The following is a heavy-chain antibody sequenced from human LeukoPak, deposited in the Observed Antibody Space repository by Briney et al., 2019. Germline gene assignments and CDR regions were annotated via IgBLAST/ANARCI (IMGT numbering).Heavy chain of an antibody. CDR2: IYYSGST. J-gene: IGHJ5*02. CDR3: ARDATVTTNWFDP. Sequence: SETLSLTCTVSAGSISSGDYYWSWIRQPPGKGLEWIGYIYYSGSTYYNPSLKSRVTISVDTSKNQFSLKLSSVTAADTAVYYCARDATVTTNWFDPWGQGTLVTVSS. D-gene: IGHD4-11*01. V-gene: IGHV4-30-4*08. CDR1: AGSISSGDYY.